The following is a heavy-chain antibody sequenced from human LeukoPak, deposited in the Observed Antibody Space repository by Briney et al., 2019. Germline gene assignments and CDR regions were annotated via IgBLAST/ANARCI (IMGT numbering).Heavy chain of an antibody. J-gene: IGHJ4*02. CDR2: ISGSGGST. D-gene: IGHD6-13*01. CDR1: GFTFSSYA. Sequence: GGSLRLSCAASGFTFSSYAMSWVRQAPGKGLEWVSAISGSGGSTYYADSVKGRFTISRDNSKNTLYLQMNSLRAEDTAVYYCALQRTLWQQLLAYWGQGTLVTVAS. CDR3: ALQRTLWQQLLAY. V-gene: IGHV3-23*01.